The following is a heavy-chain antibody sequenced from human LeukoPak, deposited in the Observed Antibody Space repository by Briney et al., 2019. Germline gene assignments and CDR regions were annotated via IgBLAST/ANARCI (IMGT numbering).Heavy chain of an antibody. V-gene: IGHV4-59*13. D-gene: IGHD3-3*01. J-gene: IGHJ3*02. CDR1: DGSISNYF. CDR2: MSNSGTT. Sequence: PSETLSLTCTVSDGSISNYFWNWIRQPPGKGLQWIGYMSNSGTTNYNPSLKSRVTISVDTSKNQFSLQPTSVTAADTAVYYCARGRFLDAFDIWGQGTMVTVSS. CDR3: ARGRFLDAFDI.